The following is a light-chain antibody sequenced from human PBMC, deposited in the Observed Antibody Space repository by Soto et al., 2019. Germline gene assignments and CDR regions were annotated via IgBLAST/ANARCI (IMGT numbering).Light chain of an antibody. CDR2: SSN. CDR3: AAWDDSLSGVV. J-gene: IGLJ2*01. V-gene: IGLV1-44*01. CDR1: SSNIRINT. Sequence: QSVLTQPPSASGTPGQRVTISCSGSSSNIRINTVNWYQQLPGTAPKLLIYSSNQRPSGVPDRFSASKSGTSASLAISGLQSEDEAVYYCAAWDDSLSGVVFGGGTQLTVL.